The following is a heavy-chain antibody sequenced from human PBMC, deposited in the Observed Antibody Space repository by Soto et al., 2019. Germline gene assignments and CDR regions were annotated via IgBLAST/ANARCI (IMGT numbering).Heavy chain of an antibody. CDR3: ARDNWADNYYYYGMDV. V-gene: IGHV1-69*13. CDR2: IIPIFGTA. Sequence: ASVKVSCKASGGTFSSYAISWVRQAPGQGLEWMGGIIPIFGTANYAQKFQGRVTITADESTSTAYMELSSLRSEDTAVYYCARDNWADNYYYYGMDVWGQGTTVTVSS. CDR1: GGTFSSYA. J-gene: IGHJ6*02. D-gene: IGHD7-27*01.